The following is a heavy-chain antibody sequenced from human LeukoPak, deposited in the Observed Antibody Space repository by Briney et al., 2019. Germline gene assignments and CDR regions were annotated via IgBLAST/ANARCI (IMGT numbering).Heavy chain of an antibody. CDR3: ARRQVLDY. CDR2: IYTSGST. V-gene: IGHV4-4*07. CDR1: GGSISSFY. Sequence: SETLSLTCTVSGGSISSFYWSWIRQPAGKGLEWIGHIYTSGSTNYNPSLKSRVTISVDKSKNQISLKLTSLTAADTTVYYCARRQVLDYWGHGILVTVSS. J-gene: IGHJ4*01.